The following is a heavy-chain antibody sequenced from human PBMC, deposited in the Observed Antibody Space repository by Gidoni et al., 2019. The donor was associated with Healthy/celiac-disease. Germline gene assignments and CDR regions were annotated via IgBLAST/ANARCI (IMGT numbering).Heavy chain of an antibody. CDR2: ISSRSSYI. V-gene: IGHV3-21*06. J-gene: IGHJ6*02. Sequence: EVQLVESGGGLVTPGGSLRLSCAASGFTFSRYSMNWVRQAPGKGREWVSSISSRSSYIYYADSVKGRFTISRDNAKNSLYLQMNSLRAEDTAVYYCARDLLTTDHYYYGMDVWGQGTTVTVSS. D-gene: IGHD4-4*01. CDR1: GFTFSRYS. CDR3: ARDLLTTDHYYYGMDV.